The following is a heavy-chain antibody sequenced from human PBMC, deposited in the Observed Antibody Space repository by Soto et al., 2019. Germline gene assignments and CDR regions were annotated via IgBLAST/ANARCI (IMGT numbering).Heavy chain of an antibody. D-gene: IGHD5-12*01. CDR3: ATGFGIVATIWV. CDR1: GGTFSSYT. CDR2: IIPILGIA. V-gene: IGHV1-69*02. J-gene: IGHJ6*02. Sequence: ASVKVSCKASGGTFSSYTISWVRQAPGQGLEWMGRIIPILGIANYAQKFQGRVTITADKSTSTAYMELSSLRSEDTAVYYCATGFGIVATIWVWGQGTTVTVSS.